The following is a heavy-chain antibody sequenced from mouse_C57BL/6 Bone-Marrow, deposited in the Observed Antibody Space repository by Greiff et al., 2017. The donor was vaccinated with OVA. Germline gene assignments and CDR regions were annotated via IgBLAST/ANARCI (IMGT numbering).Heavy chain of an antibody. Sequence: VKLQQPGAELVKPGASVKMSCKASGYTFTSYWITWVKQRPGQGLEWIGDIYPGSGSTNYNEKFKSKATLTVDTSSSTAYIQLSSLTSEDSAVYYCARRYYSSSYWYFDVWGTGTTITVTS. CDR3: ARRYYSSSYWYFDV. CDR2: IYPGSGST. CDR1: GYTFTSYW. J-gene: IGHJ1*03. D-gene: IGHD1-1*01. V-gene: IGHV1-55*01.